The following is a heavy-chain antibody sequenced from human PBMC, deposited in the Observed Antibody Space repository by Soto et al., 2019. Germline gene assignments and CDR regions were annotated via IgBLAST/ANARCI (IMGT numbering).Heavy chain of an antibody. CDR3: ARFSPMVRGVIRDVIYYGMDV. D-gene: IGHD3-10*01. J-gene: IGHJ6*02. CDR2: IYPGDSDT. V-gene: IGHV5-51*01. Sequence: GESLKISCKGSGYSFTSDWIGWVRQMPGKGLEWMGIIYPGDSDTRYRPSFQGQVTISADKSISTAYLQWSSLKASDTAMYYCARFSPMVRGVIRDVIYYGMDVWGQGTTVTVSS. CDR1: GYSFTSDW.